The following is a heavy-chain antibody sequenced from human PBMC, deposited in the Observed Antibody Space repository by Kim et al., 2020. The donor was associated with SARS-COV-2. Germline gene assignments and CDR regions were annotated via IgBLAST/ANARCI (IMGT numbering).Heavy chain of an antibody. J-gene: IGHJ6*01. CDR3: AGYCSGGRCSPYYYYGM. D-gene: IGHD2-15*01. Sequence: GGSLRLSCAASGFTFSSYGMHWVRQAPGKGLEWVAVIWYDGSNKYYADSVKGRFTISRDNSKNTLYLQMTSLRAEDTAVYYCAGYCSGGRCSPYYYYGM. CDR1: GFTFSSYG. V-gene: IGHV3-33*01. CDR2: IWYDGSNK.